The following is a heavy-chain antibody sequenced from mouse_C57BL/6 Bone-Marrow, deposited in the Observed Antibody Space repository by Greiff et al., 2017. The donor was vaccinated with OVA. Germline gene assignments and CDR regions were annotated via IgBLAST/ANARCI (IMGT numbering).Heavy chain of an antibody. CDR2: IYPGNSDT. CDR1: GYTFTSYW. J-gene: IGHJ2*01. Sequence: VQLQQSGTVLARPGASVKMSCKTSGYTFTSYWMHWVKQRPGQGLEWIGAIYPGNSDTSYNQKFKGKAKLTAVTAASTAYMELSSLTNEDSAVYYCARYLYGSLDYWGQGTTLTVSS. D-gene: IGHD1-1*01. V-gene: IGHV1-5*01. CDR3: ARYLYGSLDY.